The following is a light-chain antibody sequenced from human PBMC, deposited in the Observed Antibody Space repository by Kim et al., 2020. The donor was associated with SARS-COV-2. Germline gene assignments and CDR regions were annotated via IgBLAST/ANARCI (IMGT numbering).Light chain of an antibody. Sequence: VSPGQTASITCAGDKLGDKYACWYQQKPGQSPVLVIYQDTKRPSGIPERFSGSNSGNTATLTISGTQAMDEADYYCQAWDSSTAVFGGGTKLTVL. J-gene: IGLJ3*02. CDR2: QDT. V-gene: IGLV3-1*01. CDR1: KLGDKY. CDR3: QAWDSSTAV.